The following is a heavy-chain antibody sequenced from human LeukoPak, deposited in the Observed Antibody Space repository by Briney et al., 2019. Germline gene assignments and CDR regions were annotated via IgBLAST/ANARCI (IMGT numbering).Heavy chain of an antibody. Sequence: GGSLRLSCAASGLTFSSYSMNWVRQAPGKGLEWVSYISSSSSTIYYADSVKGRFTISRDNAKNSLYLQMDSLRAEDTAVYYCARDVGIAVAGLYDYWGQGTLVTVSS. D-gene: IGHD6-19*01. J-gene: IGHJ4*02. CDR1: GLTFSSYS. CDR2: ISSSSSTI. CDR3: ARDVGIAVAGLYDY. V-gene: IGHV3-48*04.